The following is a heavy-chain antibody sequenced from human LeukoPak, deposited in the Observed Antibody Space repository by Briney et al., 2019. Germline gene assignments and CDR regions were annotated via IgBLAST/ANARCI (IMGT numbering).Heavy chain of an antibody. CDR1: GGTFSSYA. CDR2: IIPIFGTA. Sequence: SVKVSCKASGGTFSSYAISWVRQAPGQGLEWMGGIIPIFGTANYAQKFQGRVTITADGSTSTAYMELSSLRSEDTAVYYCARVRLMYYYDSSGYYWSYWGQGTLVTVSS. V-gene: IGHV1-69*01. J-gene: IGHJ4*02. D-gene: IGHD3-22*01. CDR3: ARVRLMYYYDSSGYYWSY.